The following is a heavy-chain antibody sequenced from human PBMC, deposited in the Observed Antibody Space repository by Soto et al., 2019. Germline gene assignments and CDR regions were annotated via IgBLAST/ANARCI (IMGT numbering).Heavy chain of an antibody. Sequence: EVQLVQSGAEVKKPGESLRISCKASGYSFGSYWISWVRQVPGKGLEWMGRLDPSDSYTNYSPSFQGHVTISIDKSINTAYLQWSSLKASDTAIYYCARPVSPVMVLGDYHYAMDVWGQGTTVIVSS. V-gene: IGHV5-10-1*01. D-gene: IGHD3-10*01. J-gene: IGHJ6*02. CDR2: LDPSDSYT. CDR1: GYSFGSYW. CDR3: ARPVSPVMVLGDYHYAMDV.